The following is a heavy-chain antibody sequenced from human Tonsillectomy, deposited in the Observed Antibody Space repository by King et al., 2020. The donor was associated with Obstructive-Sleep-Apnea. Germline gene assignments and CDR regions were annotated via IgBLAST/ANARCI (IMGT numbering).Heavy chain of an antibody. V-gene: IGHV4-59*08. J-gene: IGHJ5*02. Sequence: VQLQESGPGLVKPSETLSLTCTVSGGSISSYYWSWIRPPPGKGLEWIGYIYYSGSTSYNPSLKSRLTVSVDTSKNQFSLKLSSVTAADTAVYYCARHDSMVRGVIITSWFDPWGQGTLVTVSS. CDR3: ARHDSMVRGVIITSWFDP. D-gene: IGHD3-10*01. CDR2: IYYSGST. CDR1: GGSISSYY.